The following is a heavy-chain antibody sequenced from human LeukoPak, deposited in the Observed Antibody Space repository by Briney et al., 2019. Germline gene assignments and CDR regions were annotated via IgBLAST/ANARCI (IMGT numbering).Heavy chain of an antibody. V-gene: IGHV3-21*01. CDR2: ITSSSSYI. Sequence: PGGSLRLSCAASGFTFSSYGMSWVRQAPGKGLEWVSSITSSSSYIYYADSVKGRFTFSRDNAKNSLYLQMNSLRAEDTAVYYCARDPSDSSGYYKKKWTKIFDYWGQGTLVTVSS. CDR3: ARDPSDSSGYYKKKWTKIFDY. CDR1: GFTFSSYG. D-gene: IGHD3-22*01. J-gene: IGHJ4*02.